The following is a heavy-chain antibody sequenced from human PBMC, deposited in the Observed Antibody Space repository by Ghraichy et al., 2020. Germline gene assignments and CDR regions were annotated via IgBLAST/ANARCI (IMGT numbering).Heavy chain of an antibody. D-gene: IGHD6-25*01. CDR3: ARDGGIAANDY. CDR1: GFSFRVHS. Sequence: GGPLRLSCAASGFSFRVHSMNWVRQAPGKGLEWLASISTSEYTSYADSVKGRFTISRDDAKSSLYLQMSSLRAEDTAIYYCARDGGIAANDYWGQGTLVTVSS. J-gene: IGHJ4*02. V-gene: IGHV3-69-1*02. CDR2: ISTSEYTS.